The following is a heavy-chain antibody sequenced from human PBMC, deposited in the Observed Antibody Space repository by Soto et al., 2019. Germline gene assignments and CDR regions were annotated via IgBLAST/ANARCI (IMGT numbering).Heavy chain of an antibody. J-gene: IGHJ5*02. Sequence: VQLVESGGGVVQPGRSLRLSCAASGFTFSSYGMHWVRQAPGKGLEWVAVISYDGSNKYYADSVKGRFTISRDNSKNTLYLQMNSLRAEDTAVYYCAKEGSWGQGTLVTVSS. CDR2: ISYDGSNK. CDR1: GFTFSSYG. CDR3: AKEGS. V-gene: IGHV3-30*18.